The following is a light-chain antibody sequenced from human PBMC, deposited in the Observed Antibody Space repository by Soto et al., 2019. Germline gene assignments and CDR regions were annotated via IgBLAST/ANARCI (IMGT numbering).Light chain of an antibody. V-gene: IGKV1-39*01. CDR1: QSVNRY. Sequence: DIQMTQAPSSLSASVGDRVTITCRASQSVNRYLNWYQQKPGKAPKLLISSASSLQGGDPSRFSGSGSGTAFTLTIDGLQPDDLATCFCQQSDTTPWAFGQGTKVEI. CDR2: SAS. CDR3: QQSDTTPWA. J-gene: IGKJ1*01.